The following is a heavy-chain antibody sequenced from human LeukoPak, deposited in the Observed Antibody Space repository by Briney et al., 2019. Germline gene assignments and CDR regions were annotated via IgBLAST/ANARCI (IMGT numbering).Heavy chain of an antibody. J-gene: IGHJ4*02. CDR3: TREKRYFDWFQADY. D-gene: IGHD3-9*01. CDR1: GFTFSDYA. Sequence: GGSLRLSCTASGFTFSDYAMRWFRQAPGKGLEWVGFIRDKAYGGTEEYAASVKGRFTISRDDSKTIAYMQMNSLKTEDIAVYYCTREKRYFDWFQADYWGQGTLVTVSS. V-gene: IGHV3-49*03. CDR2: IRDKAYGGTE.